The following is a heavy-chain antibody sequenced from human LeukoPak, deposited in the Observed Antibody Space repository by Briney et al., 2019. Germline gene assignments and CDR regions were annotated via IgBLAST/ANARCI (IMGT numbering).Heavy chain of an antibody. CDR3: ARGLPHDYGGNSGYGRY. D-gene: IGHD4-23*01. V-gene: IGHV3-23*01. J-gene: IGHJ4*02. Sequence: PGGSLRLSCAASGFTFSSYAMSWVRQAPGKGLEWVSAISGSGGSTYYADSVKGRFTISRDNSKNSLYLQMNSLRAEDTAVYYCARGLPHDYGGNSGYGRYWGQGTLVTVSS. CDR1: GFTFSSYA. CDR2: ISGSGGST.